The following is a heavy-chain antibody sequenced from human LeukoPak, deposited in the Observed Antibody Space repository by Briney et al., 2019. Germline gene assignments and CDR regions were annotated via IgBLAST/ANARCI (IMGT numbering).Heavy chain of an antibody. CDR3: ARQRPREYYFDY. Sequence: NPSETLSLTCAVSGYSISSGYYWGWIRQPPGKGLEWIGSIYHSGSTYYNPSLKRRVTISVDTSKNQFSLKLSSVTAADTAVYYCARQRPREYYFDYWGQGTLVTVSS. CDR1: GYSISSGYY. J-gene: IGHJ4*02. V-gene: IGHV4-38-2*01. CDR2: IYHSGST.